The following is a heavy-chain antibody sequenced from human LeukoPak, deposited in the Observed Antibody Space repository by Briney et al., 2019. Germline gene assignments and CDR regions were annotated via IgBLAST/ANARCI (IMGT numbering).Heavy chain of an antibody. V-gene: IGHV3-7*03. J-gene: IGHJ6*02. CDR2: INPDGNER. Sequence: GGSLRLSCAASGFSFSSYYMSWVRQAPGKGLEWVALINPDGNERYYVDSVKGRFTISRDNARNSLYLQMVSLRDDDTAMYFCTRDLAAVPGPRMDVWGQGTTVTVSS. CDR3: TRDLAAVPGPRMDV. D-gene: IGHD6-19*01. CDR1: GFSFSSYY.